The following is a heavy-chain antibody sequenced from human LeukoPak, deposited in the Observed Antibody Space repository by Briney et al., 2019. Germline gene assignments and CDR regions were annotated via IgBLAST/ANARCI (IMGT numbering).Heavy chain of an antibody. V-gene: IGHV1-69*13. J-gene: IGHJ3*02. D-gene: IGHD3-22*01. CDR1: GGTFSSYA. CDR3: ARSRANYYDSSGYLTGTAFDI. CDR2: IIPIFGTA. Sequence: SVKVSCKASGGTFSSYAISWVRQAPGQGLEWMGEIIPIFGTANYAQKFQGRVTITADESTSTAYMELSSLRSEDTAVYYCARSRANYYDSSGYLTGTAFDIWGQGTMVTVSS.